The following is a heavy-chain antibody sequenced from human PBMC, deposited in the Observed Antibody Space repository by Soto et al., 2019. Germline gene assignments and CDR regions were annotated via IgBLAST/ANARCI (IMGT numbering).Heavy chain of an antibody. CDR2: IIPLFGKA. Sequence: ASVKVSCKASGGSFSTLGINWVRQAPGQGLEWMGGIIPLFGKARYAETSQGRVTITADTSTGTAYMEVSSLRSDDTAVFYCATAHNSGWYFFDYCGPGTLVTVSS. V-gene: IGHV1-69*06. D-gene: IGHD6-19*01. CDR1: GGSFSTLG. J-gene: IGHJ4*02. CDR3: ATAHNSGWYFFDY.